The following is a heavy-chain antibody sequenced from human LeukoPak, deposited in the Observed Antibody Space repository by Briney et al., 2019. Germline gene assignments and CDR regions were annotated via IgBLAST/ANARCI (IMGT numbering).Heavy chain of an antibody. CDR1: GGSFSGYY. J-gene: IGHJ4*02. V-gene: IGHV4-34*01. CDR3: ARGLSVRPAIPFDY. CDR2: INHSGST. D-gene: IGHD6-6*01. Sequence: SETLSLTCAVYGGSFSGYYWSWIRQPPGKGLEWIGEINHSGSTNYNPSLKSRVTISVDTSKNQFSLKLSSVTAADTAVYYCARGLSVRPAIPFDYWGQGTLVTVSS.